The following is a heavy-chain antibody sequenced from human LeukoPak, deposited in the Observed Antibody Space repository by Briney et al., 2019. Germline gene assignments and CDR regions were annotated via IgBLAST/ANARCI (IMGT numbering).Heavy chain of an antibody. D-gene: IGHD7-27*01. V-gene: IGHV4-61*02. Sequence: SETLSLTCTVSGGYISTGSYYWSWIRQPAGRGLEWIGRVYTSGSTNYNPSLKSRVTISGDTSKNQFSLNLSSVTAADTAVYYCATVGGEGGFLHYRGQGILVAVSS. CDR3: ATVGGEGGFLHY. CDR1: GGYISTGSYY. CDR2: VYTSGST. J-gene: IGHJ4*02.